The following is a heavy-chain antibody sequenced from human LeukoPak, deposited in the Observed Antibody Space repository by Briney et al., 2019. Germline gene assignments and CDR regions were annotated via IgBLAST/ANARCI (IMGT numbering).Heavy chain of an antibody. Sequence: PGGSLRLSCAASGFTFSRCSMNWVRQTPGKGLEWVSSISTGSSYIYYADSVKGRFTISRDNAKSSLYLQMNSLRAEDTAVYYCARVPYSDNYHFDYWGQGTLVTVSS. D-gene: IGHD1-26*01. CDR2: ISTGSSYI. CDR1: GFTFSRCS. J-gene: IGHJ4*02. V-gene: IGHV3-21*01. CDR3: ARVPYSDNYHFDY.